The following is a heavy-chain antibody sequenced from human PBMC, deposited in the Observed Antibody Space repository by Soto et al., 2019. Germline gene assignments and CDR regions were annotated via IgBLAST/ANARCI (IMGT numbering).Heavy chain of an antibody. J-gene: IGHJ4*02. Sequence: ASVKVSCKVSGYTLTELSMHWVRQAPGKGLEWMGGFDPEDCETIYEHKFQARVTMTEDTSTDTAYMELSSLRSEYTAVYYCATLFLYSSGWYDTDYWGQGTLVTVS. CDR2: FDPEDCET. D-gene: IGHD6-19*01. CDR3: ATLFLYSSGWYDTDY. CDR1: GYTLTELS. V-gene: IGHV1-24*01.